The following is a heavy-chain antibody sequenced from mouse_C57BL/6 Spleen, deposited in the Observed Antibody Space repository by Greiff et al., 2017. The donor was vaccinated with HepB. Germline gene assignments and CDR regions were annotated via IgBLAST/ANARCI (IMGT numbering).Heavy chain of an antibody. J-gene: IGHJ2*01. D-gene: IGHD2-1*01. CDR3: ARTGNLDFDD. Sequence: VQLQESGAELVKPGASVKISCKASGYAFSSYWMNWVKQRPGKGLEWIGQIYPGDGDTNYNGKFKGKATLTADKPSSTAYMQLSSLTSEDSAVYFCARTGNLDFDDWGQGTTLTVSS. CDR1: GYAFSSYW. CDR2: IYPGDGDT. V-gene: IGHV1-80*01.